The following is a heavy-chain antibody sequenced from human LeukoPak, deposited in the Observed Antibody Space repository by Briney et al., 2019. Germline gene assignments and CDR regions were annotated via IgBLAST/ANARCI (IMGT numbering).Heavy chain of an antibody. CDR2: INPSGGST. D-gene: IGHD2-15*01. Sequence: ASVKVSFKASGYTFTSYYMHWVRQAPGQGLEWMGIINPSGGSTSYAQKFQGRVTVTRDTSTSTVYMELSSLRSEDTAVYYCAKCMVVVAATAPFDYWGQGTLVTVSS. V-gene: IGHV1-46*01. CDR1: GYTFTSYY. CDR3: AKCMVVVAATAPFDY. J-gene: IGHJ4*02.